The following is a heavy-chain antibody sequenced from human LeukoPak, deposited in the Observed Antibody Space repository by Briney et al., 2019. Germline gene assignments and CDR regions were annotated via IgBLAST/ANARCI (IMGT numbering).Heavy chain of an antibody. V-gene: IGHV3-48*03. J-gene: IGHJ6*03. D-gene: IGHD4-23*01. Sequence: GGSLRLSCAASGFTFSGHEMNWVRQAPGKGLEWVSYISSSGTTIYYADSVKGRFTISRDNAKNSLYLQMNSLRAEDTAVYYCARPYYGGNSGYFYYYMDVWGKGTTVTISS. CDR3: ARPYYGGNSGYFYYYMDV. CDR1: GFTFSGHE. CDR2: ISSSGTTI.